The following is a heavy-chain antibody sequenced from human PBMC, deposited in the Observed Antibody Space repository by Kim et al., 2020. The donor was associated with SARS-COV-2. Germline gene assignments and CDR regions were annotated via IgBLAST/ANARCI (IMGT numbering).Heavy chain of an antibody. CDR2: INTNTGNP. V-gene: IGHV7-4-1*02. CDR1: GYTFTSFA. CDR3: ARDYSSSWYGELDPYYDY. Sequence: ASVKVSCKASGYTFTSFAMNWVRQAPGQGLEWMGWINTNTGNPKYAQGFTGRFVFSLDTSVSTAYLQISSLKAEDTAVYYCARDYSSSWYGELDPYYDYWGQGTLVTVSS. D-gene: IGHD6-13*01. J-gene: IGHJ4*02.